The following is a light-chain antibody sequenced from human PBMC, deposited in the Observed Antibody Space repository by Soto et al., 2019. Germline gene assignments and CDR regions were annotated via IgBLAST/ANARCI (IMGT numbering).Light chain of an antibody. CDR1: QTIGNY. Sequence: DIQMTQSTSSTSASVGDRVTITCRASQTIGNYLNWYQQEPGKGPKLLIYAASSLQSEVPSRFSGSASGTDFTLTISSLQSEYFGNYYCQQSYSSPFTFGRGTKVVIK. J-gene: IGKJ3*01. CDR3: QQSYSSPFT. V-gene: IGKV1-39*01. CDR2: AAS.